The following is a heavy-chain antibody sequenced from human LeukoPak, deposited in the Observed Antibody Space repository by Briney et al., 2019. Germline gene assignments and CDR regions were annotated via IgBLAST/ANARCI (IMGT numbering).Heavy chain of an antibody. V-gene: IGHV4-34*01. Sequence: SETLSLTCAVYGFSFSGYYWSWIRQPPGKGLEWVGEINHSGSTNYNPSLKSRVTISVDTSKNQFSLKLSSVTAAVTAVYYCARCSSGGSCYSYQHWGQGTLVTVSS. CDR1: GFSFSGYY. J-gene: IGHJ4*02. CDR3: ARCSSGGSCYSYQH. D-gene: IGHD2-15*01. CDR2: INHSGST.